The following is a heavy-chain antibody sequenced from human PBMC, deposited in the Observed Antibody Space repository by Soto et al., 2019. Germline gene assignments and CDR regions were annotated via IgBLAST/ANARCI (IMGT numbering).Heavy chain of an antibody. J-gene: IGHJ6*02. D-gene: IGHD1-26*01. Sequence: PGGSLRLSCAASGFTFSNAWINWVRQAPGKGLEWVGRIKSKTDGGTTDFAAPVKGRFAISRDDSKNSLYLQMNSLKTEDTAVYYCARDLSRGSYYYYYGMDVWGQGTTVTVSS. V-gene: IGHV3-15*07. CDR1: GFTFSNAW. CDR2: IKSKTDGGTT. CDR3: ARDLSRGSYYYYYGMDV.